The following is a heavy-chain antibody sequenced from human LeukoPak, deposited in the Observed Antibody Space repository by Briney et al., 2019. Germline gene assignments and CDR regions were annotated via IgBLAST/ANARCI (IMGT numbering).Heavy chain of an antibody. CDR1: GFTFSSYS. J-gene: IGHJ4*02. CDR2: ISSSSSYI. Sequence: GGXXRLSCAASGFTFSSYSMNWVRQAPGKGLEWVSSISSSSSYIYYADSVKGRFTISRDNAKNSLYLQMNSLRAEDTAVYYCARGGQWELPYYFDYWGQGTLVTVSS. V-gene: IGHV3-21*01. D-gene: IGHD1-26*01. CDR3: ARGGQWELPYYFDY.